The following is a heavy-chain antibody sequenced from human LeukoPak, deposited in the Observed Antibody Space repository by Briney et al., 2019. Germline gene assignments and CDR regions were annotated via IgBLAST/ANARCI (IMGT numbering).Heavy chain of an antibody. V-gene: IGHV4-34*01. CDR1: GGSFSGYY. CDR3: ARRDTMVRGVISWFDP. CDR2: INHSGST. J-gene: IGHJ5*02. D-gene: IGHD3-10*01. Sequence: PSETLSLTCAVYGGSFSGYYWSWIRQPPGKGLEWIGEINHSGSTNYNPSLKSRVTISVDTSKNQFSLKLSSVTAADTAVYYCARRDTMVRGVISWFDPWGQGTLVTVSS.